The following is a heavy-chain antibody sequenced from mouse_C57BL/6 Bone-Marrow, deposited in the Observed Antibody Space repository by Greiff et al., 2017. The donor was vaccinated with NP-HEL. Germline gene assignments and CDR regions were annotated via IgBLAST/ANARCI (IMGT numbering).Heavy chain of an antibody. CDR3: ARRYGSSYGYAMDY. J-gene: IGHJ4*01. CDR1: GYTFTSYG. D-gene: IGHD1-1*01. V-gene: IGHV1-81*01. Sequence: VQLQQSGAELARPGASVKLSCKASGYTFTSYGISWVKQRTGQGLEWIGEIYPRSGNTYYNEKFKGKATLTADKSSSTAYMELRSLTSEDSAVYFGARRYGSSYGYAMDYWGQGTSVTVAS. CDR2: IYPRSGNT.